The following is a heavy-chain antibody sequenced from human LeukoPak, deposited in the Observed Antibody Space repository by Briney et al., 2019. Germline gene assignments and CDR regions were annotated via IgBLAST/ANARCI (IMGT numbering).Heavy chain of an antibody. Sequence: PSETLSLTCTVSGDSISSGDYYWSWIRQPAGKGLEWIGYIYYSGSTNYNPSLKSRVTISVDTSKNQFSLKLSSVTAADTAVYYCAREKDIVVVPAAQQDWYFDLWGRGTLVTVSS. V-gene: IGHV4-61*10. D-gene: IGHD2-2*01. CDR1: GDSISSGDYY. CDR3: AREKDIVVVPAAQQDWYFDL. CDR2: IYYSGST. J-gene: IGHJ2*01.